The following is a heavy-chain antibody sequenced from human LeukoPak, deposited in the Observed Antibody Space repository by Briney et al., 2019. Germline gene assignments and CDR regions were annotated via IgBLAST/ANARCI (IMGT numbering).Heavy chain of an antibody. CDR2: ISSSSSYI. D-gene: IGHD2-2*01. V-gene: IGHV3-21*01. CDR3: ARDWGYCSSTSCYDGWFDP. CDR1: GFTFSSYS. J-gene: IGHJ5*02. Sequence: GGSLRLSCAASGFTFSSYSMNWVRQAPGKGLEWVSSISSSSSYIYYADSVKGRFTISRDNAKNSLYLQMNSLRAEDTAVYYCARDWGYCSSTSCYDGWFDPWGQGTLVTVSS.